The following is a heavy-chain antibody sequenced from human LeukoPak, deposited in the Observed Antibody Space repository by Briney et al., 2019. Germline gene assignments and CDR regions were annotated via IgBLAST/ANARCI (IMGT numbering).Heavy chain of an antibody. CDR2: VFYSGST. Sequence: SETLSLTCTVSGGSISNYYWSWIRQPPGKGLEWIGYVFYSGSTNYNPSLKSRVTMSVDTSKNQFSLKLSSVTAADTAVYYCARGGTMIWGVIGNWFDPWGQGTLVTVSS. J-gene: IGHJ5*02. V-gene: IGHV4-59*01. CDR3: ARGGTMIWGVIGNWFDP. CDR1: GGSISNYY. D-gene: IGHD3-10*01.